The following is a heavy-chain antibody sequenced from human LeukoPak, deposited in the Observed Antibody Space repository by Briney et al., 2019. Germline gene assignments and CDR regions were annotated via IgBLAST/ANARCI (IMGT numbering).Heavy chain of an antibody. CDR2: ISGSGGST. CDR1: GFTFDSYT. Sequence: GGSLRLSCAASGFTFDSYTMAWVRQAPGKGLEWVSAISGSGGSTYYADSVKGRFTISRDNSENTLYLQMDSLRAEDTAVYYCAKGGTFGGVIVTAIDFWGQGTLVTVSS. CDR3: AKGGTFGGVIVTAIDF. J-gene: IGHJ4*02. D-gene: IGHD3-16*02. V-gene: IGHV3-23*01.